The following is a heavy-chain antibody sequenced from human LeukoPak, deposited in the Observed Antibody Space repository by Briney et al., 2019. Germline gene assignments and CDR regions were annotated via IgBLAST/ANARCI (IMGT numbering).Heavy chain of an antibody. D-gene: IGHD3-10*01. CDR1: GFTFSSYA. V-gene: IGHV3-30-3*01. CDR2: ISYDGSNK. CDR3: ARIRGAFDI. Sequence: GGSLRLSCAASGFTFSSYAMHCVRQAPGKGLEWVAVISYDGSNKYYADSVKGRFTISRDNSKNTLYLQMNSLRAEDTAVYYCARIRGAFDIWGQGTKVTVSS. J-gene: IGHJ3*02.